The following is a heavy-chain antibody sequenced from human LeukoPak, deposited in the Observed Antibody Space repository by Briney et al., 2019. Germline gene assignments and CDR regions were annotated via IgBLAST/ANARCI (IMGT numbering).Heavy chain of an antibody. CDR3: ASTICISTSCYPGVVAY. D-gene: IGHD2-2*01. J-gene: IGHJ4*02. CDR2: IYSSGST. Sequence: PSETLSLTCTVSGGSISSYYWSWIRQPAGKGLEWIGRIYSSGSTNYNPALRSRLTISVDTSKNQFSLKLSSVTAADTAVYYCASTICISTSCYPGVVAYWGQGTLVTVSS. CDR1: GGSISSYY. V-gene: IGHV4-4*07.